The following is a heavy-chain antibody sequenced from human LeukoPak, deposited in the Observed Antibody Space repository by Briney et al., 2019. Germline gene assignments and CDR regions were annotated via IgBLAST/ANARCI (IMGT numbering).Heavy chain of an antibody. V-gene: IGHV3-23*01. CDR1: GFTFNSYA. CDR2: ISGSGGTT. Sequence: PGGSLRLSCAASGFTFNSYAMSWVRRAPGKGLEWVSGISGSGGTTYYADSVKGRFTISRDSSKNTLYLLMNSLSAEDTAVYYCAKDYDFWSGPSYSWGQGTLVTVSS. CDR3: AKDYDFWSGPSYS. J-gene: IGHJ5*02. D-gene: IGHD3-3*01.